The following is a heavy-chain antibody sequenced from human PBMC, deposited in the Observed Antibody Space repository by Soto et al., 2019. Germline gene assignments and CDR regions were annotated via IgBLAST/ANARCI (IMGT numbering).Heavy chain of an antibody. V-gene: IGHV3-23*01. CDR3: AKDISIAAADYHFDY. CDR2: INVGSGST. Sequence: GGSLRLSCAASGFTFSNYVLSWVRQAPGKGLEWLSGINVGSGSTSYADSVRGRFTTSRDNSKNTVFLQMNSLRAEDTAVYYCAKDISIAAADYHFDYWGQGTLVTVSS. D-gene: IGHD6-13*01. J-gene: IGHJ4*02. CDR1: GFTFSNYV.